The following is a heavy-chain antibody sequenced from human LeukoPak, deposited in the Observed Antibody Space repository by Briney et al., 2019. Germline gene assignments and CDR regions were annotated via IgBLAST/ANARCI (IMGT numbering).Heavy chain of an antibody. CDR3: ARPAGRDYYDSSGYVLY. D-gene: IGHD3-22*01. CDR1: GYTFSSYG. V-gene: IGHV1-18*01. J-gene: IGHJ4*02. Sequence: ASVTVSCKASGYTFSSYGIIWVRQAPGQGLEWMGWVSAFNGNTDYAPKLQGRVTVTTDTSTSTAYMELRSLRLDDTAVYYCARPAGRDYYDSSGYVLYWGQGTRVTVSS. CDR2: VSAFNGNT.